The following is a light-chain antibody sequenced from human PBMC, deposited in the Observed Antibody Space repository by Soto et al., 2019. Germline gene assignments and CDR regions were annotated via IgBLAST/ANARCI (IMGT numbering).Light chain of an antibody. Sequence: DIRMTQSPASLFASVGDRVTITCRASQSISSYLDCYQQKPVKAPKLLIYAASSLQSGVPSRFSGSGPGTAFTLTTISLQPEDFSTDYCQQRYSTPRTFGQGTKVDIK. CDR1: QSISSY. CDR2: AAS. V-gene: IGKV1-39*01. CDR3: QQRYSTPRT. J-gene: IGKJ1*01.